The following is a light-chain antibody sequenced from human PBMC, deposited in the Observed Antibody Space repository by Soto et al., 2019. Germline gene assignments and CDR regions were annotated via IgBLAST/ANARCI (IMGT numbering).Light chain of an antibody. J-gene: IGKJ1*01. CDR3: QQYHNWPPWT. V-gene: IGKV3-15*01. CDR2: DAS. Sequence: EIVMTQSPVTLSVSPGERVTLSCRASQSILNNLAWYQQKPGQAPRLLIYDASTRAIGIPARFSGSGSGTEFTLTISSLQSEDFAVFYCQQYHNWPPWTFGQGTKVEIK. CDR1: QSILNN.